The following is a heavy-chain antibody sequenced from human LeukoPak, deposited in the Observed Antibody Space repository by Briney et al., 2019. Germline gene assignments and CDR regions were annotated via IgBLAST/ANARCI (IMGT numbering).Heavy chain of an antibody. Sequence: GGSLRLSCAASGFTFSDYYMSWIRQAPGKGLEWVSAISGGAGSTYYADSVKGRFTTSRDNSKNTLYLQMNSLRAEDTAVYYCARRGGSTYNFDYWGQGTLVTVSS. CDR1: GFTFSDYY. V-gene: IGHV3-23*01. CDR2: ISGGAGST. D-gene: IGHD2-2*01. CDR3: ARRGGSTYNFDY. J-gene: IGHJ4*02.